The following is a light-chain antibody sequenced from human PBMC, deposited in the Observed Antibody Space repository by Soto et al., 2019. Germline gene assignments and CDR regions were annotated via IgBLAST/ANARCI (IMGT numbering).Light chain of an antibody. V-gene: IGLV2-23*01. J-gene: IGLJ2*01. CDR2: EAT. Sequence: QSVLTQPASVSGSLGQSITITCTGTSHDIGSYTLVSWYQHHPGRAPKLIIYEATKRPSGISDRFSGSKSGNTASLTISGLQPEDEADYYCCSYAGSYTLVFGGGTKLTVL. CDR1: SHDIGSYTL. CDR3: CSYAGSYTLV.